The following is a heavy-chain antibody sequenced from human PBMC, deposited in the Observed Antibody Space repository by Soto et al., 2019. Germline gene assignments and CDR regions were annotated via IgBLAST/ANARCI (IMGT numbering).Heavy chain of an antibody. Sequence: PSETLSLTCTVSGGSISSGGYYWSWIRQHPGKGLEWIGYIYYSGSTYYNPSLKSRVTISVDTSKNQFSLKLSSVTAADTAVYYCARDSEIFGVRYGMDVWGQGTTVTVSS. CDR3: ARDSEIFGVRYGMDV. J-gene: IGHJ6*02. D-gene: IGHD3-3*01. V-gene: IGHV4-31*02. CDR1: GGSISSGGYY. CDR2: IYYSGST.